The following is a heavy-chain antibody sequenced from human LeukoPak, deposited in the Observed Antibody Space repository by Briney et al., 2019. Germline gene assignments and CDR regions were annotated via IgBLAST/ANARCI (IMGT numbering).Heavy chain of an antibody. J-gene: IGHJ4*02. Sequence: ASVKVSCTASGYIFSTYAMNWVRQAPGQGLEWMGWINTNTGNPTYAQDFTGRFAFSLDTSVSTAYLQISGLKAEDTAVYYCARGGYCSGDSCYIYYFDFWGQGTLVTVSS. D-gene: IGHD2-15*01. CDR2: INTNTGNP. CDR3: ARGGYCSGDSCYIYYFDF. V-gene: IGHV7-4-1*02. CDR1: GYIFSTYA.